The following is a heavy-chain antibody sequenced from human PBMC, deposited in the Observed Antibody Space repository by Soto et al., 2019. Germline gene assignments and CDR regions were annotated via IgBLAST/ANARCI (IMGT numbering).Heavy chain of an antibody. CDR3: ARTSKWLPSRTYRTSHHLVPFDY. V-gene: IGHV2-70*11. D-gene: IGHD2-2*01. J-gene: IGHJ4*02. Sequence: GSGPTLVNPTQTLTLTCTFSGFSLSTSGMCVSWIRQPPGKALEWLARIDWDDDKYYSTSLKTRLTISKDTSKNQVVLTMTNMDPVDTATYYCARTSKWLPSRTYRTSHHLVPFDYWGQGTLVTVSS. CDR1: GFSLSTSGMC. CDR2: IDWDDDK.